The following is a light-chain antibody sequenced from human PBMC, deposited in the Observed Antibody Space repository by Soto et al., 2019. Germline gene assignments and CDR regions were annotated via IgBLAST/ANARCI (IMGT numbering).Light chain of an antibody. J-gene: IGLJ7*01. CDR2: DVS. Sequence: QSALTQPASVSGSPGQSTTISCTGTSSDVGGYDYVSWYQHHPGKAPKLMIFDVSHRPSGVSDRFSGSKSGNTASLTISGLQAEDEADYYCSSYTSTNIPIFGGGTQLTVL. CDR3: SSYTSTNIPI. V-gene: IGLV2-14*03. CDR1: SSDVGGYDY.